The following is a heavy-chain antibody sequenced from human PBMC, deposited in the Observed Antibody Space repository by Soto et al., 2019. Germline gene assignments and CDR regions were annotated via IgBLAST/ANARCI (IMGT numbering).Heavy chain of an antibody. CDR2: IKYDGAEK. D-gene: IGHD3-10*01. V-gene: IGHV3-7*05. Sequence: PGGSLRLSCAASGFTFSDYWMNWVRQAPGKGLEWVASIKYDGAEKTYVDSVKGRFTISRDNPKNSVYLQMASLRAEDTAVYYCARDGVAPGLYFDHWGQGIPVTVSS. J-gene: IGHJ4*02. CDR3: ARDGVAPGLYFDH. CDR1: GFTFSDYW.